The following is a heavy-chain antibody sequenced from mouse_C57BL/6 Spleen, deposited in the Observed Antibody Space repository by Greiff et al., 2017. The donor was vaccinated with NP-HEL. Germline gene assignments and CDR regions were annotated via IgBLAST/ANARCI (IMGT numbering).Heavy chain of an antibody. CDR1: GFTFSNYW. CDR2: IRLKSDNYAT. Sequence: EVQLQQSGGGLVQPGGSMKLSCVASGFTFSNYWMNWVRQSPEKGLEWVAQIRLKSDNYATHYAESVKGRFTISRDDSKSSVYLQMNNLRAEDTGIYYCTGEDYYGDFDVWGTGTTVTVSS. D-gene: IGHD2-4*01. J-gene: IGHJ1*03. V-gene: IGHV6-3*01. CDR3: TGEDYYGDFDV.